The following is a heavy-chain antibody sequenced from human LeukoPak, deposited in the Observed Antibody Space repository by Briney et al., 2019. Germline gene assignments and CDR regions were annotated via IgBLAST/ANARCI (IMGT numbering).Heavy chain of an antibody. CDR1: GGTFSSYA. CDR3: AGDDYGSGSFTTFGY. J-gene: IGHJ4*02. V-gene: IGHV1-69*01. Sequence: SVKVSCKASGGTFSSYAISWVRQAPGQGLEWMGGIIPIFGTANYAQKFQGRVTITADESTSTAYMELSSLRSEDTAVYYCAGDDYGSGSFTTFGYWGQGTLVTVSS. D-gene: IGHD3-10*01. CDR2: IIPIFGTA.